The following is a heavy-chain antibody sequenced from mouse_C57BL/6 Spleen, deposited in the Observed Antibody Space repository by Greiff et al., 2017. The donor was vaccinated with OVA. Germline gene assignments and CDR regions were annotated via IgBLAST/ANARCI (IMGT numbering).Heavy chain of an antibody. CDR1: GYTFTSYW. D-gene: IGHD2-2*01. CDR2: INPSNGGT. CDR3: ARPLMVTTEFAY. J-gene: IGHJ3*01. Sequence: QVQLQQPGTELVKPGASVKLSCKASGYTFTSYWMHWVKQRPGQGLEWIGNINPSNGGTNYNKKFKSKPTLTVDKSSSTAYMQLSSLTSEDSAVYYCARPLMVTTEFAYWGQGTLVTVSA. V-gene: IGHV1-53*01.